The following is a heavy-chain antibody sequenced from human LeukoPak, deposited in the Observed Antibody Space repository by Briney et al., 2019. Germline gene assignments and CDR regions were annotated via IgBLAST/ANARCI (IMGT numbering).Heavy chain of an antibody. CDR1: GFTFSDYY. D-gene: IGHD6-19*01. Sequence: GGSLRLSCAASGFTFSDYYMSWIRQAPGKGLEWVSYISSSGSTISYADSVKGRFTISRDNAKNSLSLQMNSLRAGDTAVYYCARDLGVAGNHYYGMDVWGQGTTVTVSS. V-gene: IGHV3-11*01. J-gene: IGHJ6*02. CDR2: ISSSGSTI. CDR3: ARDLGVAGNHYYGMDV.